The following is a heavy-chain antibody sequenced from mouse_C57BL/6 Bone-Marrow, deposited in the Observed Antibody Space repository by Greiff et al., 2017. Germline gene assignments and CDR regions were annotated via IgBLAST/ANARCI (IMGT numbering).Heavy chain of an antibody. V-gene: IGHV2-6*01. J-gene: IGHJ3*01. Sequence: VQLVESGPGLVAPSQSLSITCTVSGFSLTSYGVDWVRQSPGKGLEWLGVIWGVGSTNYNSALKSRLSISKDNSKSQVFLKMNSLQTDDTAMYYCARLDSSGTGFAYWGQGTLVTVSA. CDR3: ARLDSSGTGFAY. CDR1: GFSLTSYG. D-gene: IGHD3-2*02. CDR2: IWGVGST.